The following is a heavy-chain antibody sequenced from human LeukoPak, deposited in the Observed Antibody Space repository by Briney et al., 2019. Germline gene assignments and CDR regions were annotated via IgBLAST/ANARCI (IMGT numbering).Heavy chain of an antibody. V-gene: IGHV3-30*04. CDR3: ARDQFFWGDGYNLNYYCYYMDV. J-gene: IGHJ6*03. CDR1: GFTFSSYA. Sequence: GSLRLSCAASGFTFSSYAMHWVRQAPGKGLEWVAVISYDGSNKYYADSVKGRFTISRDNSKNTLYLQMNSLRAEDTAVYYCARDQFFWGDGYNLNYYCYYMDVWGKGTTVTVSS. D-gene: IGHD5-24*01. CDR2: ISYDGSNK.